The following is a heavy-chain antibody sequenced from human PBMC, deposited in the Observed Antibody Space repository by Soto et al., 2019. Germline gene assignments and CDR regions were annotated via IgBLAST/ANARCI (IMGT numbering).Heavy chain of an antibody. D-gene: IGHD4-17*01. V-gene: IGHV3-30*18. Sequence: PGGSLRLSCAASGFTFSSYVMHWVRQAPGKGLEWVAVISYEGINRFYADSVKGRFTVSRDNSKNMVYLQMNSLRGEDTAVFYCAKDYGDYNFNYGMDVWGQGPTLTV. J-gene: IGHJ6*02. CDR1: GFTFSSYV. CDR3: AKDYGDYNFNYGMDV. CDR2: ISYEGINR.